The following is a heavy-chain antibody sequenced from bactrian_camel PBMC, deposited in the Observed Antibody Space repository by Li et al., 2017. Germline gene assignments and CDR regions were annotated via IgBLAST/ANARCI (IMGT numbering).Heavy chain of an antibody. CDR1: GHSRGSNC. Sequence: VQLVESGGGSVQTGGSLRLSCVVSGHSRGSNCVGWYRLPPGRAPAEREGNAAIRCDGGETWYAAFVKGRFTISRDNAKSTLYLQMNSLKREDTAMYYCAADRTPVCDMRASSISFAYWGQGTQVTV. CDR2: IRCDGGET. CDR3: AADRTPVCDMRASSISFAY. V-gene: IGHV3S32*01. J-gene: IGHJ6*01. D-gene: IGHD3*01.